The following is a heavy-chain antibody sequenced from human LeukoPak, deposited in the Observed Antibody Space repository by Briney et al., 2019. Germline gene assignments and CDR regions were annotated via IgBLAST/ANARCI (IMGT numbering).Heavy chain of an antibody. CDR2: ISSSSSTI. Sequence: GGSLRLSCAASGFTFSSYSMNWVRQAPGKGLEWVSYISSSSSTIYYADSVKGRFTISRDNAKNSLYLQMSSLRAEDTAVYYCAKDRASIAVAGNDYWGQGTLVTVSS. D-gene: IGHD6-19*01. CDR3: AKDRASIAVAGNDY. CDR1: GFTFSSYS. J-gene: IGHJ4*02. V-gene: IGHV3-48*04.